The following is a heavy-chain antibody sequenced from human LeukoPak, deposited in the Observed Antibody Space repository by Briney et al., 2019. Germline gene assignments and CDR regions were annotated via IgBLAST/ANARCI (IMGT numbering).Heavy chain of an antibody. J-gene: IGHJ5*02. CDR3: ARGARNYDILTGYYPYNWFDP. D-gene: IGHD3-9*01. Sequence: PSETLSLTCAVYGGSFSGYSWSWIRQPPGKGLEWIGYIYYSGSTYYNPSLKSRVTISVDTSKNQFSLKLSSVTAADTAVYYCARGARNYDILTGYYPYNWFDPWGQGTLVTVSS. CDR1: GGSFSGYS. V-gene: IGHV4-30-4*07. CDR2: IYYSGST.